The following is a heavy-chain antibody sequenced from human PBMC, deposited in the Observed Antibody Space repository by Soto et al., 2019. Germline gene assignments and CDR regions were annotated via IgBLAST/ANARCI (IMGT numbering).Heavy chain of an antibody. CDR1: GHSMSNTDYF. CDR3: ATLPHYGDPKAGV. D-gene: IGHD4-17*01. CDR2: LFYTGHT. V-gene: IGHV4-39*01. Sequence: PSETLSLTCTVSGHSMSNTDYFWGWIRQTPWSDLQWIGSLFYTGHTYYNPSLLSRVTISADTSKNQFFLRLTSVTAADTGVYYCATLPHYGDPKAGVWGQGTLVT. J-gene: IGHJ4*02.